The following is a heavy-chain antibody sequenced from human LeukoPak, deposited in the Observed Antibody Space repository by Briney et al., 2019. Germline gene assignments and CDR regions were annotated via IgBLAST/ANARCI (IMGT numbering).Heavy chain of an antibody. J-gene: IGHJ4*02. V-gene: IGHV4-59*01. D-gene: IGHD6-13*01. CDR3: ARVSVAGTGPDY. Sequence: PSETLSLTCTVSGGSISNSYWSWIRQSPGKGLEWVGFFSYNVHSDYNPSLKSRVTISIDTSKNQFSLRLSSVTAADTAIYYCARVSVAGTGPDYWGQGTLVTVSS. CDR2: FSYNVHS. CDR1: GGSISNSY.